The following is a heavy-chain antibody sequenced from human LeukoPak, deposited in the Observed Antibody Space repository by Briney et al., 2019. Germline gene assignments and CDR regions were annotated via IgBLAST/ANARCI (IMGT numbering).Heavy chain of an antibody. Sequence: GGSLRLSCAASGFTVSNSYMSWVRQAPGKGLEWVSFIYSGGSTNYADSVKGRFTLFRDNSKNTLYLQMSSLRAEDTAVYYCVKDSPDAFDIWGQGTMVTVSS. CDR2: IYSGGST. V-gene: IGHV3-53*05. CDR3: VKDSPDAFDI. CDR1: GFTVSNSY. J-gene: IGHJ3*02.